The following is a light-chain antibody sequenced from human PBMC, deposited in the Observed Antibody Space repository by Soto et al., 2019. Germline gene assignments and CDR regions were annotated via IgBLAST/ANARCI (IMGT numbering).Light chain of an antibody. V-gene: IGLV1-44*01. CDR1: SSNIGANT. J-gene: IGLJ1*01. CDR3: ASWDVTLNGLYV. CDR2: SHS. Sequence: QSVLTQPPSASGTPGQRVAFSCSGSSSNIGANTVSWYQQLPGAAPKLLIYSHSQRPSGVPDRFSGSKSGTSASLAISGLQSEDEADYYCASWDVTLNGLYVFGTGTKLTVL.